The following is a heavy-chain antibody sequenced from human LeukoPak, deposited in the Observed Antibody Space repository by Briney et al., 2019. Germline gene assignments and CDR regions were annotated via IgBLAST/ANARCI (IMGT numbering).Heavy chain of an antibody. D-gene: IGHD3-22*01. CDR2: INPSGGST. Sequence: ASVKVSCKASGYTFTSYYMHWVRQAPGQGLEWMGIINPSGGSTSYAQKFQGRVTMTRDTSTSTVYMELSSLRSEDTAVYYCARDLSADYDSRYAFDIWGEGTMVTVSS. CDR3: ARDLSADYDSRYAFDI. V-gene: IGHV1-46*01. J-gene: IGHJ3*02. CDR1: GYTFTSYY.